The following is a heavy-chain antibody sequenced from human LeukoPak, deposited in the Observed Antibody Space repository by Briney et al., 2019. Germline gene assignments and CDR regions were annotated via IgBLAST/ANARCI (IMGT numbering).Heavy chain of an antibody. CDR2: IYTSGST. CDR1: GGSISSYY. D-gene: IGHD5-18*01. Sequence: SETLSLTCTVSGGSISSYYWSWIRQPPGKGLEWIGRIYTSGSTNYNPSLKSRVTISVDTSKNQFSLKLSSVTAADTAVYYCARGGYGSGLFDYWGQGTLVTVSS. V-gene: IGHV4-4*08. J-gene: IGHJ4*02. CDR3: ARGGYGSGLFDY.